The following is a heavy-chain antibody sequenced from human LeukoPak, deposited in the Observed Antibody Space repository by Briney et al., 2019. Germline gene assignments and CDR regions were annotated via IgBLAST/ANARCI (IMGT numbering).Heavy chain of an antibody. Sequence: PGGSLRLSCLASGITSNNYWMAWVRQAPGKGLEWMASINEDESEKYYVDSVRGRFTISRDNAKNSLYLHMNNLRAEDTAVYFCVRGLFYFDSWGQGTLVTVSS. CDR2: INEDESEK. V-gene: IGHV3-7*01. CDR3: VRGLFYFDS. J-gene: IGHJ4*02. CDR1: GITSNNYW.